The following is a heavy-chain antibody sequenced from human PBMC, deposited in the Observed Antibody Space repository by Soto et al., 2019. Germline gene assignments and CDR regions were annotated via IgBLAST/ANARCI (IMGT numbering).Heavy chain of an antibody. CDR2: ISYDGSNK. J-gene: IGHJ4*02. CDR1: GFTFSSYG. D-gene: IGHD2-15*01. CDR3: AKETYSGPLDY. V-gene: IGHV3-30*18. Sequence: QVQLVESEGGVVQPGRSLRLSCAASGFTFSSYGMHWICQAPGKGLEWVAVISYDGSNKYYADSVKGRFTISRDNSKNTLYLQMNSLRAEDTAVYYCAKETYSGPLDYWGQGTLVTVSS.